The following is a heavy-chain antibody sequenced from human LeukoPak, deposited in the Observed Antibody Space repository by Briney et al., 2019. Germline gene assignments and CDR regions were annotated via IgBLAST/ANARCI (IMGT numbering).Heavy chain of an antibody. CDR1: GFTFSSYG. CDR3: ARDLLDDSSGYPSHY. CDR2: ITSSSSYI. V-gene: IGHV3-21*04. D-gene: IGHD3-22*01. Sequence: GGTLRLSCAASGFTFSSYGMSWVRQAPGKGLEWVSSITSSSSYIYYADSVKGRFTISRDNAKNSLYLQMNSLRAEDTAVYYCARDLLDDSSGYPSHYWGQGTPVTVSS. J-gene: IGHJ4*02.